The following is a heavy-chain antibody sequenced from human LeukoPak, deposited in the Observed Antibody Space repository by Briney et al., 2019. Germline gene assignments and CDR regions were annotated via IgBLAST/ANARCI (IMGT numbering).Heavy chain of an antibody. CDR3: ARDSAQGDYYDSSGYCDY. Sequence: GGSLRLSCAASGFTFSDYYMSWIRQAPGKGLEWVSYISSSGSTIYYADSVKGRFTISRDNAKNSLYLQMNSLRAEDTAVYYCARDSAQGDYYDSSGYCDYWGQGTLVTVSS. V-gene: IGHV3-11*01. J-gene: IGHJ4*02. CDR2: ISSSGSTI. CDR1: GFTFSDYY. D-gene: IGHD3-22*01.